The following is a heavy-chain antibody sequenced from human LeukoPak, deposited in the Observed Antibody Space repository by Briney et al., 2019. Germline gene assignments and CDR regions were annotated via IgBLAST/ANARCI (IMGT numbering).Heavy chain of an antibody. CDR1: GFTFSSYA. J-gene: IGHJ4*02. D-gene: IGHD3-10*01. V-gene: IGHV3-23*01. Sequence: GGSLRLSCAASGFTFSSYAMSWVRQTPGKGLEWVSYITSSGGSAFYADSVKGRFTFSRDNSKNTLFLQMNSLRVEDTAVYYCATDRGTHGWSGEDYFDYWGQGTLVTVSS. CDR3: ATDRGTHGWSGEDYFDY. CDR2: ITSSGGSA.